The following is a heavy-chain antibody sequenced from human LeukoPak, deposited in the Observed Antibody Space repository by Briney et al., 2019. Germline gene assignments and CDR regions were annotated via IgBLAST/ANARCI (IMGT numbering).Heavy chain of an antibody. CDR3: ARQITDQSSGYDSIDY. D-gene: IGHD5-12*01. V-gene: IGHV5-51*01. CDR2: IYPGDSDT. Sequence: GESLKISCKASGYRFTTYWIGWVRQMPGKGLEWMGIIYPGDSDTRYSPSFEGQVTISANKSITTAYLQWSSLKASDTAMYYCARQITDQSSGYDSIDYWGQGTLVTVSS. J-gene: IGHJ4*02. CDR1: GYRFTTYW.